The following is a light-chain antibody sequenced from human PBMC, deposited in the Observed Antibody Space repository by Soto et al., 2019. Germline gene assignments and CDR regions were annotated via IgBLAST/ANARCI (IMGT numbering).Light chain of an antibody. Sequence: GEGLRRTCRASQSITTFLAWYQQKPGKAPQILIYDASKLEPGVPSRLSGSGSGTEFTLTISSLQSEDFAVYNCQQYNDWPVPFGQGTKADI. V-gene: IGKV1-5*01. CDR3: QQYNDWPVP. CDR1: QSITTF. J-gene: IGKJ1*01. CDR2: DAS.